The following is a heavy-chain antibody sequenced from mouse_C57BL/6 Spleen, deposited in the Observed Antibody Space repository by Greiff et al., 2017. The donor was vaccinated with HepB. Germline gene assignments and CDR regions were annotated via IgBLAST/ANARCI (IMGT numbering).Heavy chain of an antibody. V-gene: IGHV5-12*01. J-gene: IGHJ3*01. CDR3: ASPYYDYDGGFAY. D-gene: IGHD2-4*01. CDR1: GFTFSDYY. Sequence: EVKVVESGGGLVQPGGSLKLSCAASGFTFSDYYMYWVRQTPEKRLEWVAYISNGGGSTYYPDTVKGRFTISRDNAKNTLYLQMSRLKSEDTAMYYCASPYYDYDGGFAYWGQGTLVTVSA. CDR2: ISNGGGST.